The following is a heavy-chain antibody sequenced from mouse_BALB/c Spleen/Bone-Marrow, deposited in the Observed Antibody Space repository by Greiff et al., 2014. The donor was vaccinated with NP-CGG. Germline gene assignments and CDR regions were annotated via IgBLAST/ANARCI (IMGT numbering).Heavy chain of an antibody. Sequence: QVQLQQSGAELVRPGSSVKISCKASGYTFSSYWMNWVKQRPGQGPEWIGQIYPGDGDTNYNGKFKGKATLTADKSSSTAYMQLSSLTSEDSAVYFCARDGIDYWGQGTTLTVSS. CDR3: ARDGIDY. J-gene: IGHJ2*01. V-gene: IGHV1-80*01. CDR1: GYTFSSYW. CDR2: IYPGDGDT. D-gene: IGHD1-2*01.